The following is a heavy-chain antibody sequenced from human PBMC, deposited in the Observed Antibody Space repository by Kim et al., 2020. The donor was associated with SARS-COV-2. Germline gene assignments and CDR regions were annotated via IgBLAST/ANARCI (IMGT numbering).Heavy chain of an antibody. D-gene: IGHD6-13*01. Sequence: GKGRFTNSRDNSKNSLYLQMNSLRTEDTALYYCAKDISPYSSSWYLSFDYWGQGTLVTVSS. CDR3: AKDISPYSSSWYLSFDY. V-gene: IGHV3-43*01. J-gene: IGHJ4*02.